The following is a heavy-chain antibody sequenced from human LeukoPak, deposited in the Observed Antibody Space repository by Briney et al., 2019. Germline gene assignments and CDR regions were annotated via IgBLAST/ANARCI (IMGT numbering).Heavy chain of an antibody. CDR2: INPSGGST. D-gene: IGHD3-3*01. CDR1: VYTFTSYH. Sequence: ASVKVSCKASVYTFTSYHMHWVRQAPGQGLEWMGIINPSGGSTSYAQKFQGRVTMTRDTSTSTVYMELSSLRSEDTAVYYCARDLEEYDFWSGYYGYWGQGTLVTVSS. V-gene: IGHV1-46*01. CDR3: ARDLEEYDFWSGYYGY. J-gene: IGHJ4*02.